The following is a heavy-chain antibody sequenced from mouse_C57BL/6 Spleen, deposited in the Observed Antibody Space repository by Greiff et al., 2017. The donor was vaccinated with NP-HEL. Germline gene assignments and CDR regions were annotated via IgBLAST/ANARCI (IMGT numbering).Heavy chain of an antibody. CDR2: ISYSGST. J-gene: IGHJ1*03. CDR3: ARSSGSSYGYWYFDV. Sequence: DVQLQESGPGLAKPSQTLSLTCSVTGYSITSDYWNWIRKFPGTKLEYMGYISYSGSTYYNPSLKSRISITRDTSKNQYYLQLNSVTTEDTATYYCARSSGSSYGYWYFDVWGTGTTVTVSS. CDR1: GYSITSDY. D-gene: IGHD1-1*01. V-gene: IGHV3-8*01.